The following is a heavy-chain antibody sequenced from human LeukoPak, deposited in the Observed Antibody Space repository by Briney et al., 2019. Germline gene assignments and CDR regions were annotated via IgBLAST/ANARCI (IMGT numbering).Heavy chain of an antibody. CDR1: GFTVSSNY. J-gene: IGHJ1*01. CDR3: AREGQCSGGSCYGFPFQH. CDR2: IYSGGST. V-gene: IGHV3-53*01. Sequence: GGSLRLSCAASGFTVSSNYMSWVRQAPGKGLEWGSVIYSGGSTYYADSVKGRFTISRDNSKNTLYLQMNSPRAEDTAVYYCAREGQCSGGSCYGFPFQHWGQGTLVTVSS. D-gene: IGHD2-15*01.